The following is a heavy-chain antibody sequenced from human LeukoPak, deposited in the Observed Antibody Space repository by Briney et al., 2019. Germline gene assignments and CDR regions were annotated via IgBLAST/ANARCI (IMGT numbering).Heavy chain of an antibody. V-gene: IGHV1-46*01. D-gene: IGHD3-22*01. CDR1: GYTFTSYY. J-gene: IGHJ4*02. CDR2: INPNVGST. CDR3: ARGWDYDSGGRPTAYVY. Sequence: GASVKVSCKASGYTFTSYYVHWVRQAPGQGLEWLGIINPNVGSTNYAQKFQGRVTLTSDTSTSTVYMELSSLRSDDTAVYYCARGWDYDSGGRPTAYVYWGQGTLVIVSS.